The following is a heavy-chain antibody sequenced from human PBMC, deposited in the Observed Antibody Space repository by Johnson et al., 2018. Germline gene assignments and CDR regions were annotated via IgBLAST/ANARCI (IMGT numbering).Heavy chain of an antibody. V-gene: IGHV3-30-3*01. CDR2: ITQDGNSQ. Sequence: QVQLVQSGGGVVQPGRSXRLSCAASGFTFSTYVLHWVRQAPGKGLEWVAYITQDGNSQYYVDSVKGRFTISRDNAKNSLSLQMNSLRAEDTDVYYCARDGYYDSSGYYNDAFAAWGQGTMVTVSS. J-gene: IGHJ3*01. CDR1: GFTFSTYV. CDR3: ARDGYYDSSGYYNDAFAA. D-gene: IGHD3-22*01.